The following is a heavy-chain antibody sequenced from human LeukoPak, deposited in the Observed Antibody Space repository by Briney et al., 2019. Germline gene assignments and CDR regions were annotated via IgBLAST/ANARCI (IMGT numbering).Heavy chain of an antibody. Sequence: PSETLSLSCTVSGGSICSGDHYWRWIRQSPGKDLEWIAYICYSGSTYYNPSLKSRVTISIDKSKNQFSLKLSSVTAVDTAVYYCARGDSSGWYRDAFDIWGQGTMVTVSS. CDR1: GGSICSGDHY. CDR3: ARGDSSGWYRDAFDI. V-gene: IGHV4-30-4*01. J-gene: IGHJ3*02. CDR2: ICYSGST. D-gene: IGHD6-19*01.